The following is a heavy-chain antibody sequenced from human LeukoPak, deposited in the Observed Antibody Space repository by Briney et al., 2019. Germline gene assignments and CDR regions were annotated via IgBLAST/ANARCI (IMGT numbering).Heavy chain of an antibody. CDR2: IKSKSDGGTS. CDR1: GFSFSDAW. D-gene: IGHD3-10*01. Sequence: GGSLRLSCAASGFSFSDAWMKWVRQAPGKGLEWVGRIKSKSDGGTSDYAAPVKDRFIISRDDSKNTLFLHMKSLRAEDTATYYCATEYPPTSIFTRGFDYWGQGTLATVSS. J-gene: IGHJ4*02. V-gene: IGHV3-15*05. CDR3: ATEYPPTSIFTRGFDY.